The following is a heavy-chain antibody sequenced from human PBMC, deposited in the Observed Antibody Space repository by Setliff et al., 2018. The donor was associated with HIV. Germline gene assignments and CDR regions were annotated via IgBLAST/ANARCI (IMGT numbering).Heavy chain of an antibody. D-gene: IGHD3-10*01. V-gene: IGHV1-69*02. J-gene: IGHJ4*02. Sequence: ASVKVSCKASGDTFSTHTIHWLRQAPGQGPEWMGRTIPIFSMSNAALNFQGRLMITADKSSNTAYMSLTKLTFEDTAMHYCATSYGSGVAPFDNWGQGTLVTVSS. CDR2: TIPIFSMS. CDR3: ATSYGSGVAPFDN. CDR1: GDTFSTHT.